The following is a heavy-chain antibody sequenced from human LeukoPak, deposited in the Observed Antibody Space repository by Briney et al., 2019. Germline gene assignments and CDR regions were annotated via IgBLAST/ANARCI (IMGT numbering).Heavy chain of an antibody. CDR2: ISAYNGNT. CDR3: ARAPYCSSTSCYEDAFDI. CDR1: GYTFTSYG. D-gene: IGHD2-2*01. Sequence: GASVKVSCKASGYTFTSYGISGVRQAPGQGLEWMGWISAYNGNTNYAQKLQGRVTMTTDTSTSTAYMELRSLRSDDTAVYYCARAPYCSSTSCYEDAFDIWGQGTMVTVSS. J-gene: IGHJ3*02. V-gene: IGHV1-18*01.